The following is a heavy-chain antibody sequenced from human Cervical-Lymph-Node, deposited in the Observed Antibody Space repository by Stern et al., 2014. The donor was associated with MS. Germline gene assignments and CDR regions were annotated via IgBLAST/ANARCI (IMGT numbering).Heavy chain of an antibody. Sequence: MQLVESGAEVKKPGASVKVSCKASGYTFTSYYMHWVRQAPGQGLEWMGIITPSGGSTSYAQKFQDRITMTRDTSTSTVYMELSSLRSDDTAVYYCAGGHTFDYWGQGTLVTVSS. CDR3: AGGHTFDY. V-gene: IGHV1-46*01. J-gene: IGHJ4*02. CDR1: GYTFTSYY. CDR2: ITPSGGST.